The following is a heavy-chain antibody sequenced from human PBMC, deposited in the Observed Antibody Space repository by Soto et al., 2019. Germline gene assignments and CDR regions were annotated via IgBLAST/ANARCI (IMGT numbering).Heavy chain of an antibody. CDR3: ARDTPYYDSSGYYRNWFDP. Sequence: SETLSLTCTVSGGSVSSGSYYWSWTRQPPGKGLEWIGYIYYSGSTNYNPSLKSRVTISVDTSKNQFSLKLSSVTAADTAVYYCARDTPYYDSSGYYRNWFDPWGQGTLVTVSS. V-gene: IGHV4-61*01. D-gene: IGHD3-22*01. CDR1: GGSVSSGSYY. CDR2: IYYSGST. J-gene: IGHJ5*02.